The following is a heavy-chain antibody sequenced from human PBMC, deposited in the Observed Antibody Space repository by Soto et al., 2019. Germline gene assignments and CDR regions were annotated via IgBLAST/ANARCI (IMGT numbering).Heavy chain of an antibody. J-gene: IGHJ5*02. CDR2: IYPSGST. V-gene: IGHV4-30-2*01. Sequence: SETLSLTCVVSGDSISRGFYSWSWIRQPPGKGLEYIGYIYPSGSTYYNPSLRSRVTISVDRSKNEFSLNVSTVTAADTALYFCARYSSSSGENWFDPWGQGALVTVS. CDR3: ARYSSSSGENWFDP. D-gene: IGHD6-6*01. CDR1: GDSISRGFYS.